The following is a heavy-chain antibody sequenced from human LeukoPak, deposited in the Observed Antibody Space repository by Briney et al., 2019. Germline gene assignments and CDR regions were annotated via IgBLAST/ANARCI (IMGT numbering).Heavy chain of an antibody. CDR3: ANGGLFDY. J-gene: IGHJ4*02. CDR1: GFTFSSYD. CDR2: ISGGGGST. Sequence: AGGSLRLSCAASGFTFSSYDMSWVRQAPGKGLEWVSVISGGGGSTYYADSVKGRFTISRDNSKNTLYLQMNSLRAEDTAVYYCANGGLFDYWGQGTLVTVSS. V-gene: IGHV3-23*01. D-gene: IGHD3-10*01.